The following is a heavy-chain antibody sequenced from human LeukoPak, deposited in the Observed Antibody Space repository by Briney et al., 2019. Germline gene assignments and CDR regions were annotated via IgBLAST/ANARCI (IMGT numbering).Heavy chain of an antibody. D-gene: IGHD3-10*01. CDR3: ARENYYGSGSYYLAYFDY. CDR2: ISYDGSNK. J-gene: IGHJ4*02. CDR1: GFTFSSYA. Sequence: PGRSLRLSCAASGFTFSSYAMHWVRQAPGKGLEWVAVISYDGSNKYYADSVKGRFTISRDNSKNTLYLQMNSLRAEDTAVYYCARENYYGSGSYYLAYFDYWGQGTPVTVSS. V-gene: IGHV3-30*04.